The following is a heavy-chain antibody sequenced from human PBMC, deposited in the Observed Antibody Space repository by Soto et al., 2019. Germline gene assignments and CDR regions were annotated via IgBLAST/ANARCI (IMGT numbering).Heavy chain of an antibody. CDR1: GFSFGSHA. V-gene: IGHV3-23*01. J-gene: IGHJ4*02. CDR2: ISGSGAGT. Sequence: EVQLLESGGGLGQPGGSLRLSCAASGFSFGSHAMSWVRQAPGKGLEWVSAISGSGAGTYYADSVKGRFTISRDNSKNTVYLQMNNLRAEDTAIYYCAEPDSSGYDYFCYWGQGTLVTVSS. D-gene: IGHD3-22*01. CDR3: AEPDSSGYDYFCY.